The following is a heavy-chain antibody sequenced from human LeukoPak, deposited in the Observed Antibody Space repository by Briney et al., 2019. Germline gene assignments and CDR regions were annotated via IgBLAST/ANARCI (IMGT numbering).Heavy chain of an antibody. J-gene: IGHJ6*02. CDR1: GFTFSSYS. CDR3: ARVMYDFWSGYYSYYYYGMDV. Sequence: GGSLRLSCAASGFTFSSYSMNWVRQAPGKGLEWVSSISSSSSYIYYAGSVKGRFTISRDNAKNSLYLQMNSLRAEDTAVYYCARVMYDFWSGYYSYYYYGMDVWGQGTTVTVSS. D-gene: IGHD3-3*01. V-gene: IGHV3-21*01. CDR2: ISSSSSYI.